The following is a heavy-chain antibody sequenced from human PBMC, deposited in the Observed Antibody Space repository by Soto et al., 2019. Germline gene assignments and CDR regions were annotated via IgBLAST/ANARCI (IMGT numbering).Heavy chain of an antibody. V-gene: IGHV1-18*01. CDR1: GYTFTNYG. D-gene: IGHD3-16*02. CDR3: ARERGNYRYFDY. CDR2: INTYNGNT. Sequence: QVQLVPSGAEVKKPGASVKVSCKASGYTFTNYGITWVRQAPGQGLEWMGWINTYNGNTKYAQRLQGRVTMTADTSTSTAYMELRSLRSDDTAVYYCARERGNYRYFDYWGQGTLVTVSS. J-gene: IGHJ4*02.